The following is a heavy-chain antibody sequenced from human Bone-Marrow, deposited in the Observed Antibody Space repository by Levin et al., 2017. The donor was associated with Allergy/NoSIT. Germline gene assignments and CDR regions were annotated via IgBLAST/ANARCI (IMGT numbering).Heavy chain of an antibody. J-gene: IGHJ5*02. CDR2: ISAYNGNT. V-gene: IGHV1-18*01. Sequence: ASVKVSCKASGYTFTSYGISWVRQAPGQGLEWMGWISAYNGNTNYAQKLQGRVTMTTDTSTSTAYMELRSLRSDDTAVYYCARASRYYYDSSGYYFNWFDPWGQGTLVTVSS. CDR1: GYTFTSYG. D-gene: IGHD3-22*01. CDR3: ARASRYYYDSSGYYFNWFDP.